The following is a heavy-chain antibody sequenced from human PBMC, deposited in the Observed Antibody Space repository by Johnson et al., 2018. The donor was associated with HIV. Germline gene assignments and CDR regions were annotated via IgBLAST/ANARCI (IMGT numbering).Heavy chain of an antibody. CDR3: AGGGRVIVGTEGAFDI. D-gene: IGHD1-26*01. CDR2: IKQDGSEK. Sequence: VQLVESGGSVVRPWGSLRLSCAASGFIFDDYGMSWVRQAPGKGLEWVANIKQDGSEKYYGDSVKGRFTISRDNSNNTLYLQMNSLRPEDTAVYYCAGGGRVIVGTEGAFDIWGQGTMVTVSS. V-gene: IGHV3-7*04. J-gene: IGHJ3*02. CDR1: GFIFDDYG.